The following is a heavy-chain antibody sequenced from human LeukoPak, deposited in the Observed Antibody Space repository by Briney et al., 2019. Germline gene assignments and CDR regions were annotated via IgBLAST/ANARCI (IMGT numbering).Heavy chain of an antibody. CDR2: ISGSGGST. J-gene: IGHJ4*02. CDR3: AKGVPYYDFWSGYFDY. Sequence: GGSLRLSCAASGFTFSSYAMSWVRQAPGKGLEWVSAISGSGGSTYYADSVKGRSTISRDNSKNTLYLQMNSLRAEDTAVYYCAKGVPYYDFWSGYFDYWGQGTLVTVSS. V-gene: IGHV3-23*01. CDR1: GFTFSSYA. D-gene: IGHD3-3*01.